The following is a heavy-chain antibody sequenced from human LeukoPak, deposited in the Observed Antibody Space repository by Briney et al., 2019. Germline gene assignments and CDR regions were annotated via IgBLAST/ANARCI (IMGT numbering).Heavy chain of an antibody. J-gene: IGHJ3*02. D-gene: IGHD3-10*01. CDR3: AGIPGFGELANAFDI. CDR1: GGSISSGSW. CDR2: IYHSGST. Sequence: PSGTLSLTCAVSGGSISSGSWWNWVRQPPGKGLEWIGAIYHSGSTNCNPSLKSRVTISLDKSKNQFSLKLTSVTAADTAVYYCAGIPGFGELANAFDIWGQGTMVTVSS. V-gene: IGHV4-4*02.